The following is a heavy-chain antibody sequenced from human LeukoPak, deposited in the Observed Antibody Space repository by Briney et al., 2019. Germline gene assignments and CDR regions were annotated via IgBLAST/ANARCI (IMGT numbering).Heavy chain of an antibody. D-gene: IGHD3-10*01. V-gene: IGHV3-21*01. Sequence: GGSLRLSCAASGFTFNTYSMNWVRQAPGKGLEWVSSISHTSTYIYYADSLKGRFAISRDNAKNSLYLQMNSLRAGDTAVYYCARENHGSFDYWGQGTLVTVSS. CDR2: ISHTSTYI. CDR3: ARENHGSFDY. CDR1: GFTFNTYS. J-gene: IGHJ4*02.